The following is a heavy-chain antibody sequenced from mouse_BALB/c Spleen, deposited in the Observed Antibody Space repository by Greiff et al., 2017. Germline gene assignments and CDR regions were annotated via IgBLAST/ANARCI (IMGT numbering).Heavy chain of an antibody. Sequence: VQLQQPGAELVQPGASVKLSCKASGYTFTSYWMHWVKQRPEQGLEWIGRIDPANGNTKYDPKFQGKATITADTASNTAYLQLSSLTSEDTAVYYCARAITTDPFAYWGQGTLVTVS. CDR3: ARAITTDPFAY. D-gene: IGHD1-2*01. CDR1: GYTFTSYW. J-gene: IGHJ3*01. V-gene: IGHV14-3*02. CDR2: IDPANGNT.